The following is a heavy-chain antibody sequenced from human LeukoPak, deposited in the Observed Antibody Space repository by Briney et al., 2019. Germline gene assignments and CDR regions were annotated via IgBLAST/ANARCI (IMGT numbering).Heavy chain of an antibody. V-gene: IGHV4-30-2*01. D-gene: IGHD3-22*01. CDR2: IYHSGST. CDR3: ARAHFDSSGYYTPFEY. Sequence: SETLSLTCAVSGGSISSGGYAWSWIRQPPGEGLEWIGYIYHSGSTYYNPSLKSRVTISVDRSKNQFSLKLSSVTAADTAVYYCARAHFDSSGYYTPFEYWGQGTLVTVSS. CDR1: GGSISSGGYA. J-gene: IGHJ4*02.